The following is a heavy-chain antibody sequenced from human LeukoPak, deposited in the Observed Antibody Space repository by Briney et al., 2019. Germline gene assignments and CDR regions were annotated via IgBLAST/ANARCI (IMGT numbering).Heavy chain of an antibody. J-gene: IGHJ5*02. CDR2: IYYSGTT. CDR3: ARKPGGFDP. V-gene: IGHV4-31*03. Sequence: SETLSLTCTVSGDSISRGAYYWSRIRQPPGKGLEWIGYIYYSGTTFYNPSLRSRVTISVDTSKTQFSLNLNSVTAADTAVYYCARKPGGFDPWGQGTLVTVSS. CDR1: GDSISRGAYY.